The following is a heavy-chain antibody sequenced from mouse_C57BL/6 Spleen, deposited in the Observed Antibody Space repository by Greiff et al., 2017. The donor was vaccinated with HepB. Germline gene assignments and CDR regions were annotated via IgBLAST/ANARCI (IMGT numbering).Heavy chain of an antibody. CDR3: ARSDYGSSPWFAY. Sequence: QVQLKESGAELAKPGASVKLSCKASGYTFTSYWMHWVKQRPGQGLEWIGYINPSSGYTKYNQKFKDKATLTADKSSSTAYMQLSSLTYEDSAVYYGARSDYGSSPWFAYWGQGTLVTVSA. J-gene: IGHJ3*01. D-gene: IGHD1-1*01. CDR2: INPSSGYT. CDR1: GYTFTSYW. V-gene: IGHV1-7*01.